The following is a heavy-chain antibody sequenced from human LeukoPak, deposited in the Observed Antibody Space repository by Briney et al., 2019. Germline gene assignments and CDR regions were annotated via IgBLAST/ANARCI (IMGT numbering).Heavy chain of an antibody. V-gene: IGHV3-30*02. D-gene: IGHD2-2*01. CDR1: GFTFSTYG. CDR3: AKSGVPAALFDAFDI. J-gene: IGHJ3*02. Sequence: AGGSLRLSCAASGFTFSTYGMHWVRQAPGKGLEWVAFIRYDGSNKYYADSVKGRFTISRDNSKNTLYLQMNSLRAEDTAVYYCAKSGVPAALFDAFDIWGQGTMVTVSS. CDR2: IRYDGSNK.